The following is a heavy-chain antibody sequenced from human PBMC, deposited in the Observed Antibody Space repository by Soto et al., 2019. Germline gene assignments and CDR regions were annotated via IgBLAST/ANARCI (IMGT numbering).Heavy chain of an antibody. V-gene: IGHV4-39*01. CDR3: ATGSGSYGAFDI. CDR2: IYYSGNI. J-gene: IGHJ3*02. D-gene: IGHD1-26*01. Sequence: QLQLQESGPGLVKPSGTLSLTCTVSGGSISNSLYYWGWIRQPPGKGLEWIGNIYYSGNIYYNPSLKSRVTISVDTSKNLFSLKLSSVTAADTAVYYCATGSGSYGAFDIWGQGTMVTVSS. CDR1: GGSISNSLYY.